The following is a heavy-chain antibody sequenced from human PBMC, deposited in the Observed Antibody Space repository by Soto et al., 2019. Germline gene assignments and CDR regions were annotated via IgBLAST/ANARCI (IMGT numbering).Heavy chain of an antibody. V-gene: IGHV5-51*01. Sequence: GESLKISCKGSGYSFTSYWIGWVRQMPGKGLEWMGIIYPGDSDTRYSPSFQGQVTISADKSISTAYLQWSSLKASDTAMYYCARRSSIWKNLGVVYYMDVWGKGTTVTVSS. D-gene: IGHD6-13*01. J-gene: IGHJ6*03. CDR3: ARRSSIWKNLGVVYYMDV. CDR2: IYPGDSDT. CDR1: GYSFTSYW.